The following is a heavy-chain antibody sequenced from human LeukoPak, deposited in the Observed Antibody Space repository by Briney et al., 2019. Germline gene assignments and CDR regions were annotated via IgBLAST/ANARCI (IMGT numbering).Heavy chain of an antibody. CDR2: ISTSSSYI. V-gene: IGHV3-21*01. Sequence: GGSLRLSCAASGFTFSAYSMNCVRQAPGKGLEWVSFISTSSSYISYADSVKGRFTISRGNAKNSLYLHMNSLRAEDTAVYYCARHSTGTTADAFDIWGQGTMVTVSS. J-gene: IGHJ3*02. CDR1: GFTFSAYS. D-gene: IGHD1-1*01. CDR3: ARHSTGTTADAFDI.